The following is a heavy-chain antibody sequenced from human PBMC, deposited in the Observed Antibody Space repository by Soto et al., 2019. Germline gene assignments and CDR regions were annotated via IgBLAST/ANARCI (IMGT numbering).Heavy chain of an antibody. V-gene: IGHV4-39*01. Sequence: PSETLSLTCTVSGGSISSSSYYWGWIRQPPGKGLEWIGSIYYSGSTYYNPSLKSRVTISVDTSKNQFSLKLSSVTAADTAVYYCARHFFSLVSFYPYYFDYWGQGTLVTVSS. CDR3: ARHFFSLVSFYPYYFDY. D-gene: IGHD3-9*01. CDR1: GGSISSSSYY. CDR2: IYYSGST. J-gene: IGHJ4*02.